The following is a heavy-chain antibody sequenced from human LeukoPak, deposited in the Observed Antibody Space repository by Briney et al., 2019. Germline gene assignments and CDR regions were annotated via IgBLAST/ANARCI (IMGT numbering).Heavy chain of an antibody. Sequence: GGSLRLSCAASGFTFSSYAMSWVRQAPGKGLEWVSGISGSGGSTYYADSVKGRFTISRDNSKNTLYLQMNSLRVEDTAVYYCARGSSWTFDYWGQGTLVTVSS. J-gene: IGHJ4*02. D-gene: IGHD6-13*01. V-gene: IGHV3-23*01. CDR3: ARGSSWTFDY. CDR2: ISGSGGST. CDR1: GFTFSSYA.